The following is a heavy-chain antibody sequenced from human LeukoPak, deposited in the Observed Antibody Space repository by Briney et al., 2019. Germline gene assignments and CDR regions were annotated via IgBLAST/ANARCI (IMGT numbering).Heavy chain of an antibody. J-gene: IGHJ6*03. CDR1: GGTFSSYA. CDR3: GRYLEVAVAGTPYYYYYMDV. Sequence: GGSLKVSCKASGGTFSSYAISWVRQAPGQGLEWVSRIIPIFGIAHYAQTLQGGVTITTDKTTNTAYMYLRSLRAQGTAVCFCGRYLEVAVAGTPYYYYYMDVRGKGTTVTVSS. D-gene: IGHD6-19*01. CDR2: IIPIFGIA. V-gene: IGHV1-69*04.